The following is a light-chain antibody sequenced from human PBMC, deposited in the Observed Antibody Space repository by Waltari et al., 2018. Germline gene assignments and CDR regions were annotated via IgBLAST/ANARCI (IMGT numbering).Light chain of an antibody. Sequence: STELTQDPAVSVALVQTLRFTCEGDRLMTSYATSYQLNTGQAPVLVIYGKAKRPSVIPDRISCSCLGTTSSWIITGAQAEDEADDYCSSRKGRANQVVFAGGTKVTVL. CDR3: SSRKGRANQVV. V-gene: IGLV3-19*01. CDR1: RLMTSY. CDR2: GKA. J-gene: IGLJ3*02.